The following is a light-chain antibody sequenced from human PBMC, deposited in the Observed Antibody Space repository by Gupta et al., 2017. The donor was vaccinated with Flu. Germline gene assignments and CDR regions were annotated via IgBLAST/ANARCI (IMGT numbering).Light chain of an antibody. CDR3: QQDNSYSWT. V-gene: IGKV1-5*03. Sequence: DIQMTQSPSTLSASVGDRVTITCRASQSISSWLAWYQQKPGKAPKLLIYKASSLESGVPSRFSGSGSGTEFTLTISSLQPDDFAPYYCQQDNSYSWTFGQGTKVEIK. J-gene: IGKJ1*01. CDR2: KAS. CDR1: QSISSW.